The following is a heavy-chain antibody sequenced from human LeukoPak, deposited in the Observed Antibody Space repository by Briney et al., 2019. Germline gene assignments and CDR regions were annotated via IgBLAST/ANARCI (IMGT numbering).Heavy chain of an antibody. Sequence: GASVKVSCKASGDTFSSYAISWVRQAPGEGLEWMGGIIPIFGTANYAQKFQGRVTITADKSTSTAYMELSSLRSEDTAVYYCAREPPEYSSGWYEGHAFDIWGQGTMVTVSS. CDR1: GDTFSSYA. CDR3: AREPPEYSSGWYEGHAFDI. V-gene: IGHV1-69*06. J-gene: IGHJ3*02. D-gene: IGHD6-19*01. CDR2: IIPIFGTA.